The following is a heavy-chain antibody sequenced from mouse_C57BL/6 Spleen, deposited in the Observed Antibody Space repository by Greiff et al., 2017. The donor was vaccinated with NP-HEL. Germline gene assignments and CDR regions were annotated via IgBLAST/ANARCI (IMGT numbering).Heavy chain of an antibody. CDR3: ARGYYGSSYLYWYFDV. D-gene: IGHD1-1*01. CDR2: IDPSDSYT. J-gene: IGHJ1*03. V-gene: IGHV1-59*01. CDR1: GYTFTSYW. Sequence: QVQLQQPGAELVRPGTSVKLSCKASGYTFTSYWMHWVKQRPGQGLEWIGVIDPSDSYTNYNQKFKGKATLTVDTSSSTAYMQLSSLTSEDSAVYYCARGYYGSSYLYWYFDVWGTGTTVTVSS.